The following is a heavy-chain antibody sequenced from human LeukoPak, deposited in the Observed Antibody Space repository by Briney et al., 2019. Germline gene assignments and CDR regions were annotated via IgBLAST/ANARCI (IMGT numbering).Heavy chain of an antibody. V-gene: IGHV3-53*05. CDR2: MYSSGST. CDR3: AKVRGTYSSGYFFDY. CDR1: GFTVSGNY. D-gene: IGHD6-19*01. J-gene: IGHJ4*02. Sequence: PGGSLRLYSAVSGFTVSGNYMSWVRQAPGMWLEWVSVMYSSGSTDYADSVKGRFAISRDNAKKSLDLQMNSLRAEDTAFYYCAKVRGTYSSGYFFDYWGQGTLVTVSS.